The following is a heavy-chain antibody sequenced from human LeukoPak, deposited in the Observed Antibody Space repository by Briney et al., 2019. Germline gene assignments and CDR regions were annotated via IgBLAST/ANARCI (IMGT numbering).Heavy chain of an antibody. CDR2: VFYSGST. V-gene: IGHV4-59*01. CDR3: ARGLRSSSWSYYFDY. D-gene: IGHD6-13*01. J-gene: IGHJ4*02. CDR1: GDSIRESY. Sequence: SETLSLTCTVSGDSIRESYWSWIRQPPGKGLEWIGYVFYSGSTNYNPSLKSRVTTSVDTSKNQLSLKLSSVTAADTAVYYCARGLRSSSWSYYFDYWGQGTLVTVSS.